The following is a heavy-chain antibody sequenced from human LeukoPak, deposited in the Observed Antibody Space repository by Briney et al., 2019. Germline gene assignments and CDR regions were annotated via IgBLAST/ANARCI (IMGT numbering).Heavy chain of an antibody. D-gene: IGHD3-3*01. CDR2: IYYSGST. CDR1: GGSISSSSYY. Sequence: SETLPLTCTVSGGSISSSSYYWGWIRQPPGKGLEWIGSIYYSGSTYYNPSLKSRVTISVDTSKNQFSLKLSSVTAADTAVYYCARPNPYDFWSGYSTWFDPWGQGTLVTVSS. CDR3: ARPNPYDFWSGYSTWFDP. J-gene: IGHJ5*02. V-gene: IGHV4-39*01.